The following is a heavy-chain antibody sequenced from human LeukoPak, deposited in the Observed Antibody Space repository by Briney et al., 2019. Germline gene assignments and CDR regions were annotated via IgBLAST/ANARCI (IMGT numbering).Heavy chain of an antibody. J-gene: IGHJ4*02. V-gene: IGHV4-34*01. CDR1: GGSFSGYY. Sequence: SETLSLTCAVYGGSFSGYYWSWIRQPPGRGLEWIGEINHSGSTNYNPSLKSRVTISVDTSKNQFSLKLSSVTAADTAVYYCARGYASPKRELPQVYYFDYWGQGTLVTVSS. CDR2: INHSGST. D-gene: IGHD1-26*01. CDR3: ARGYASPKRELPQVYYFDY.